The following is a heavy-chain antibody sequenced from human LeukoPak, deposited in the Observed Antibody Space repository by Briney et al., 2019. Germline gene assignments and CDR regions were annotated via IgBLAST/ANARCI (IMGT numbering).Heavy chain of an antibody. J-gene: IGHJ4*02. D-gene: IGHD5-12*01. CDR1: GGSFSGYY. CDR3: ARDPRRLRLDY. V-gene: IGHV4-34*01. CDR2: INHSGST. Sequence: SETLSLTCAVYGGSFSGYYWSWIRQPPGKGLEWIGEINHSGSTNYNPSLKSRVTISVDTSKYQFSLKLSSVTAADTAVYYCARDPRRLRLDYWGQGTLVTVSS.